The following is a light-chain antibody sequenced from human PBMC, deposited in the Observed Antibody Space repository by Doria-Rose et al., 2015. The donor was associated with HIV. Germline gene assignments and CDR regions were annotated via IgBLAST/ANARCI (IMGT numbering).Light chain of an antibody. CDR2: DAS. Sequence: TQSPGTLSLSPGERATLSCRASQRVKSSYSAWYQQKPGQAPRLLIYDASTRATGIPDRLSGSGSGTDFTLTISRLEPEDVAVYYCQQYGTSRGTFGQGTRLEIK. CDR3: QQYGTSRGT. CDR1: QRVKSSY. V-gene: IGKV3-20*01. J-gene: IGKJ5*01.